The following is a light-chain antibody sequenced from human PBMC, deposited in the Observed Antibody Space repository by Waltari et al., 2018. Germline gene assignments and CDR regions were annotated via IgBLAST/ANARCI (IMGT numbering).Light chain of an antibody. V-gene: IGKV1-39*01. J-gene: IGKJ2*01. CDR2: AAS. CDR1: QRINGY. Sequence: DIQMTQSPSSLSESVGDTVSITCRASQRINGYISWYQQKPGKAPKLLISAASSLSSGVPSRFSGSESATDYTLVVSSLHPADVATYFCQQTYSPPYTFGQGTKLEI. CDR3: QQTYSPPYT.